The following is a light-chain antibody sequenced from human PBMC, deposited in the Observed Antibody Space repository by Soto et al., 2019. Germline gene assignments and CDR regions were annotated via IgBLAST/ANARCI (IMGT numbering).Light chain of an antibody. CDR1: QSISSR. Sequence: DIQMTQSPSTLSASVGDRATITCRASQSISSRLAWYQQKPGKAPKLLIYKASSLESGVPSRFSGSGSGTEFTLTISRLQPDDFATYYCQHYNSYPWTFGQGTKVEIK. V-gene: IGKV1-5*03. CDR3: QHYNSYPWT. CDR2: KAS. J-gene: IGKJ1*01.